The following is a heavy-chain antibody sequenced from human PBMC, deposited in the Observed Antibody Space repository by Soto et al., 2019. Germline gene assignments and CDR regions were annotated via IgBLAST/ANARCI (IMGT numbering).Heavy chain of an antibody. D-gene: IGHD3-22*01. CDR1: GGSISSGGYY. V-gene: IGHV4-31*03. CDR3: ARRQREYYSDSSPNWFDP. CDR2: IYYSGST. J-gene: IGHJ5*02. Sequence: PSGTLYLTCIVSGGSISSGGYYWSWIRQHPGKGLEWIGYIYYSGSTYYNPSLKSRVTISLDTSKNQFSLKLSSVTAADTAVYYCARRQREYYSDSSPNWFDPWGQGTLVTVSS.